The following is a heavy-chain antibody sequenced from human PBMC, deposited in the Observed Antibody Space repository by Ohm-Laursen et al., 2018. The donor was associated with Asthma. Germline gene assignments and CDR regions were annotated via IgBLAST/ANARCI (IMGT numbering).Heavy chain of an antibody. D-gene: IGHD1-26*01. V-gene: IGHV3-21*01. CDR1: GYTFSRYS. J-gene: IGHJ1*01. CDR2: ISTASSFI. CDR3: ARIGPEWELPGREYSLHH. Sequence: SLRLSCSAPGYTFSRYSIHWVRQIPGKGLGWVASISTASSFIYYADSVRGRFTTSRDNARNSVYLQMNSLRAEDTALYYCARIGPEWELPGREYSLHHWGEGTLVTVSS.